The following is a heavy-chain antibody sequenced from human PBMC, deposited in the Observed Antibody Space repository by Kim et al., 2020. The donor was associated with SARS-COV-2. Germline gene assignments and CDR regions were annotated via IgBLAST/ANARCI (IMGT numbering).Heavy chain of an antibody. Sequence: ASVKVSCKASGYTFTSYGISWVRQAPGQGLEGMGWISASYGNTNHAPTLQGRVTMTTDTSTGTAYMELRRLWSDDPAMDYCARDGGGLRSPSGLIDYWGQGALVTVSA. CDR3: ARDGGGLRSPSGLIDY. D-gene: IGHD5-12*01. CDR1: GYTFTSYG. J-gene: IGHJ4*02. V-gene: IGHV1-18*04. CDR2: ISASYGNT.